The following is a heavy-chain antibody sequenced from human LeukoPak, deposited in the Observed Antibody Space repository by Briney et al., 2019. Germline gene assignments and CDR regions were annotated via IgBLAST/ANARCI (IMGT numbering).Heavy chain of an antibody. D-gene: IGHD3-22*01. CDR1: GFTFSSYA. J-gene: IGHJ4*02. Sequence: GGSLRLSCAASGFTFSSYAMHWVRQAPGKGLEWVAVISYDGSNKYYTDSVKGRFTISRDNSKNTLYLQMNSLRAEDTAVYYCARGGRKRYDSSGYNTYFDYWGQGTLVTVSS. V-gene: IGHV3-30*04. CDR3: ARGGRKRYDSSGYNTYFDY. CDR2: ISYDGSNK.